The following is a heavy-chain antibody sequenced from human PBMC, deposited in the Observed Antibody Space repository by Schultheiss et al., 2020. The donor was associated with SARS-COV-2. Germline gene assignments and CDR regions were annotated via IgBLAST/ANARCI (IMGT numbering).Heavy chain of an antibody. J-gene: IGHJ4*02. V-gene: IGHV3-30-3*01. D-gene: IGHD6-13*01. CDR3: AIQYSSSFAFDY. CDR2: ISYDGSNK. CDR1: GFTFNNYA. Sequence: GGSLRLSCAASGFTFNNYAMTWVRQSPGKGLEWVAVISYDGSNKYYADSVKGRFTISRDNAKNSLYLQMNSLRAEDTAVYYCAIQYSSSFAFDYWGQGTLVTVSS.